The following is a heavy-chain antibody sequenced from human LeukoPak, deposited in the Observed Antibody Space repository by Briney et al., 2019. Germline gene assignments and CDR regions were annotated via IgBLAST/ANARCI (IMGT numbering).Heavy chain of an antibody. CDR3: ARRGQRGWYEYGMDV. CDR1: GGTFSSYA. CDR2: IIPIFGTA. Sequence: SVKVSCKASGGTFSSYAISWVRQAPGQGLEWMGGIIPIFGTANYAQKFQGRVTITADESTSTAYMELSSLRSEDTAVYYCARRGQRGWYEYGMDVWGQGTTVTVSS. D-gene: IGHD6-19*01. J-gene: IGHJ6*02. V-gene: IGHV1-69*01.